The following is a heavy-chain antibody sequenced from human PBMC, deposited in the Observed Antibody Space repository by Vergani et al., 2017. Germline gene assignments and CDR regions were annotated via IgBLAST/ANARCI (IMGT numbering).Heavy chain of an antibody. J-gene: IGHJ3*02. V-gene: IGHV4-38-2*02. CDR1: GYSISSGYY. CDR3: AREGPYSSSSLHGAFDI. D-gene: IGHD6-6*01. Sequence: QVQLQESGPGLVKPSETLSLTCAVSGYSISSGYYWGWIRQPPGKGLEWIGYIYYSGSTNYNPSLKSRVTISVDTSKNQFSLKLRSVTAADTAVYYCAREGPYSSSSLHGAFDIWGQGTMVTVSS. CDR2: IYYSGST.